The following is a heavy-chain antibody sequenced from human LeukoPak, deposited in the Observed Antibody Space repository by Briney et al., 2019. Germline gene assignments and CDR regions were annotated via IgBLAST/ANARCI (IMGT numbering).Heavy chain of an antibody. D-gene: IGHD6-13*01. V-gene: IGHV1-2*02. CDR3: ARETGGTVNWFDP. J-gene: IGHJ5*02. Sequence: ASVKVSCKASGYTFTGYYMHWVRQAPGQGLEWMGWINPNSGGTNYAQKFQGRVTMTRDTSISTAYMELSRLRSDDTAVYYCARETGGTVNWFDPWGQGTLVTVSS. CDR1: GYTFTGYY. CDR2: INPNSGGT.